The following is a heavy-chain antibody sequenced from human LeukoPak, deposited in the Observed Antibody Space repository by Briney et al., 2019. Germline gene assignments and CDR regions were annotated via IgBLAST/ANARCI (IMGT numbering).Heavy chain of an antibody. J-gene: IGHJ4*02. CDR2: IYSGGST. CDR3: ARRAGAYSHPYDY. Sequence: GGSLRLSCAASGLTVSSNYMNWVRQAPGKGLERVSVIYSGGSTYYADSVKGRFTISRDNSKNTLYLQMNSLRAEDTAVYYCARRAGAYSHPYDYWGQGTPVTVSS. CDR1: GLTVSSNY. V-gene: IGHV3-66*04. D-gene: IGHD4/OR15-4a*01.